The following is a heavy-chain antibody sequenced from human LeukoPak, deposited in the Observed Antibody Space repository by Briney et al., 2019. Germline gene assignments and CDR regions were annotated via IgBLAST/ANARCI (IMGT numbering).Heavy chain of an antibody. Sequence: AGRSLRLSCAAAAFTFSSYAMSWVSQAAGKGLEWVSAISGSGGSTYDADSVKGRFTISRDNSKNTLYLQMNSLRAEDTAVYYCAKEARSGPGVFDYWGQGTLVTVSS. CDR2: ISGSGGST. V-gene: IGHV3-23*01. CDR1: AFTFSSYA. CDR3: AKEARSGPGVFDY. D-gene: IGHD3-10*01. J-gene: IGHJ4*02.